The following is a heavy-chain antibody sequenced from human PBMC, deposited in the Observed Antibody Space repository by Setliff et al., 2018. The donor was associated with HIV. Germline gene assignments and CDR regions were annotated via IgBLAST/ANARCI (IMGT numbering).Heavy chain of an antibody. CDR2: IIPIFATA. J-gene: IGHJ6*03. CDR3: ARREQYYDFWSGYYTRAHYYMDV. CDR1: GGTFSSYA. D-gene: IGHD3-3*01. Sequence: GASVKVSCKASGGTFSSYAISWVRQAPGHGLEWMGGIIPIFATANYAQRFQGRVTITADESTSTAYMELSSLRSEDTAVYYCARREQYYDFWSGYYTRAHYYMDVWGKGTTVTSP. V-gene: IGHV1-69*13.